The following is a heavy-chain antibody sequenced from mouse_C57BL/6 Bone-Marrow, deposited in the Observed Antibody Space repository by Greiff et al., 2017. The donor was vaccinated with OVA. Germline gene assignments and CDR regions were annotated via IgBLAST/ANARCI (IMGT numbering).Heavy chain of an antibody. CDR2: IRSKSNNYAT. CDR1: GFSFNTYA. V-gene: IGHV10-1*01. Sequence: VQLKESGGGLVQPKGSLKLSCAASGFSFNTYAMNWVRQAPGKGLEWVARIRSKSNNYATYYADSVKDRFTISRDDSESMLYLQMNNLKTEDTAMYYCVREVYYYGSSPWFAYWGQGTLVTVSA. CDR3: VREVYYYGSSPWFAY. J-gene: IGHJ3*01. D-gene: IGHD1-1*01.